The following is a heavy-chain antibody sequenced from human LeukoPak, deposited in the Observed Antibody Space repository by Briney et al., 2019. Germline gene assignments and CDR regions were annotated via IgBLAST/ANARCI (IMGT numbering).Heavy chain of an antibody. CDR1: GGSISSYY. Sequence: SETLSLTCTVSGGSISSYYWSWIRQPAGKGLEWIGRIYTSGSTNYNPSLKSRVTISVDTSKNQFSLKLSSVTAADTAVYYCARRPTNYVWGSYRQTYFDYWGQGTLVTVSS. V-gene: IGHV4-4*07. J-gene: IGHJ4*02. CDR2: IYTSGST. CDR3: ARRPTNYVWGSYRQTYFDY. D-gene: IGHD3-16*02.